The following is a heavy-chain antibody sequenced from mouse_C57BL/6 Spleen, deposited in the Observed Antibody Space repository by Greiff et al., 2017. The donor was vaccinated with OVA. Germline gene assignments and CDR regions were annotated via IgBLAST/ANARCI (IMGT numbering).Heavy chain of an antibody. V-gene: IGHV1-69*01. D-gene: IGHD1-1*01. CDR2: IDPSDSYP. Sequence: QVQLQQPGAELVMPGASVKLSCKASGYTFTSYWMHWVKQRPGQGLEWIGEIDPSDSYPNYNQKFKGKSTLTVDKSSSTAYMQLSSLTSEDSAVYYCARRVITTVVYWYFDVWGTGTTVTVSS. CDR3: ARRVITTVVYWYFDV. CDR1: GYTFTSYW. J-gene: IGHJ1*03.